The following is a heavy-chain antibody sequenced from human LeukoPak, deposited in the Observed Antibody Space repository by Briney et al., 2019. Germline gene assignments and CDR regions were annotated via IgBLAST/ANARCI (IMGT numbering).Heavy chain of an antibody. Sequence: PGGSLRLSCAASGFTVSSNYMSWVRQAPGKGLEWVSGISWNSGSIGYADSVKGRFTISRDNAKNSLYLQMNSLRAEDTALYYCARGTYSSGWYGDYWGQGTLVTVSS. V-gene: IGHV3-9*01. CDR3: ARGTYSSGWYGDY. CDR2: ISWNSGSI. CDR1: GFTVSSNY. J-gene: IGHJ4*02. D-gene: IGHD6-19*01.